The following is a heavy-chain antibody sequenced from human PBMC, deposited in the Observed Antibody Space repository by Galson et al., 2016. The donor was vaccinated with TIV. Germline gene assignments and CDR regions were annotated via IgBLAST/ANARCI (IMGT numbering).Heavy chain of an antibody. D-gene: IGHD2-15*01. CDR2: IDWDDDK. CDR1: GFSLTTPGMC. V-gene: IGHV2-70*01. CDR3: ARVVIGGVSFYPLDS. Sequence: TCDFSGFSLTTPGMCVSWIRQPPGKAPEWLALIDWDDDKFYTTSLKTRLTISMDTSRDQVILRMTNMDPVDTATYSCARVVIGGVSFYPLDSWGQGTQVTVSS. J-gene: IGHJ4*02.